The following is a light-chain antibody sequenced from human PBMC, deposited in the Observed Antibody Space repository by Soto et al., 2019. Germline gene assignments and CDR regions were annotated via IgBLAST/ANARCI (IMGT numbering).Light chain of an antibody. CDR3: MQSTHWPWT. Sequence: DVVMTQSPLSLPVTLGQPASISCRSSQSLVSSNGNTFLIWFQQRPGQSPRRLIYKVSNRDSAVPDRFTGSGSGTAFTLEISRVEAEDVGVYYCMQSTHWPWTFGQGTNVEIK. V-gene: IGKV2-30*01. CDR2: KVS. CDR1: QSLVSSNGNTF. J-gene: IGKJ1*01.